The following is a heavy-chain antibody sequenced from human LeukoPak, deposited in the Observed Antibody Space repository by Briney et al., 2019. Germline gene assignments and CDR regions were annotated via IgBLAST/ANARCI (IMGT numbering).Heavy chain of an antibody. Sequence: GGSLRLSCAASGFTFTNYWMSWVRQAPGKGPECISYISSGGPTIYYADSVKGRFTISRDNTKNSLYLQMTSLRVEDTAIYYCARATYNSGYKIDYWGQGSLVTVS. CDR2: ISSGGPTI. CDR1: GFTFTNYW. V-gene: IGHV3-48*01. CDR3: ARATYNSGYKIDY. J-gene: IGHJ4*02. D-gene: IGHD6-19*01.